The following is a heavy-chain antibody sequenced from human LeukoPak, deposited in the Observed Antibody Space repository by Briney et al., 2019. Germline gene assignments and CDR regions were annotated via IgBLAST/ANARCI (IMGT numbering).Heavy chain of an antibody. J-gene: IGHJ4*02. V-gene: IGHV4-34*01. CDR3: ARGGERYCSSTSCYYSEPFFDY. CDR1: GFTFSSYA. Sequence: SGGSLRLSCAASGFTFSSYAMSWVRQAPGKGLEWIGEINHSGSTNYNPSLKSRVTISVDTSKNQFSLKLSSVTAADTAVYYCARGGERYCSSTSCYYSEPFFDYWGQGTLVTVSS. CDR2: INHSGST. D-gene: IGHD2-2*01.